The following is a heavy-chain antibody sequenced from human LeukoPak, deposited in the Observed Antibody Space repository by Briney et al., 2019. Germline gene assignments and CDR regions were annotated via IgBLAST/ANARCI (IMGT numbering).Heavy chain of an antibody. J-gene: IGHJ5*02. CDR2: IYYSGST. CDR1: GGSIISYY. D-gene: IGHD4-17*01. Sequence: PSETLSLTCTVSGGSIISYYWTWIRQPPGKGLEWIGYIYYSGSTNYNPSLKSRVTISVDTSKNQFSLKLSSVTAADTAVYYCARHAATGTTSSPRLDPWGQGTLVTVSS. V-gene: IGHV4-59*08. CDR3: ARHAATGTTSSPRLDP.